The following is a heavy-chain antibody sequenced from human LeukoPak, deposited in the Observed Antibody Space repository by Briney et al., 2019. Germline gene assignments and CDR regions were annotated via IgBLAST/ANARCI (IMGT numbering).Heavy chain of an antibody. D-gene: IGHD6-13*01. CDR1: GFTFSSYG. Sequence: GGSLRLSCAASGFTFSSYGMHWVRQAPGKGLEWVAVISYDGSNKYYADSVKGRFTISRDNSKNTLYLQMNSLRAEDTAVYYCAKDSGESSSWYNFDYWGQGTLVTVSS. J-gene: IGHJ4*02. CDR2: ISYDGSNK. CDR3: AKDSGESSSWYNFDY. V-gene: IGHV3-30*18.